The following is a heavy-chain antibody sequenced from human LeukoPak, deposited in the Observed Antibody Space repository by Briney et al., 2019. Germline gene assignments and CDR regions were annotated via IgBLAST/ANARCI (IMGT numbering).Heavy chain of an antibody. D-gene: IGHD3-10*01. V-gene: IGHV3-23*01. Sequence: PGASLRLSCAASGFTFSSYAMSWVRQAPGKGLEWVSAISGSGCSTYYADSVKGRFTISRDNSKNTLYLQMNSLRAEDTAVYYCAKDWSSRFGESNWFDPWGQGTLVTVSS. J-gene: IGHJ5*02. CDR3: AKDWSSRFGESNWFDP. CDR1: GFTFSSYA. CDR2: ISGSGCST.